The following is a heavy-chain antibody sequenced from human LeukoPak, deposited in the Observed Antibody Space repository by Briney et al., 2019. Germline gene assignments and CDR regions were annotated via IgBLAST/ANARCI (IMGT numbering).Heavy chain of an antibody. V-gene: IGHV3-74*01. CDR2: ISYDGGDP. CDR3: ARGYSSRLYNWLDP. J-gene: IGHJ5*02. D-gene: IGHD6-13*01. CDR1: GFTFSSYW. Sequence: GGSLRLSCAASGFTFSSYWMHWVRQAPGKGLVWVPRISYDGGDPSYADSVKGRFTISRDNAKSTLYLQMNSLTAEDTAVYYCARGYSSRLYNWLDPWGQGTLVTVSS.